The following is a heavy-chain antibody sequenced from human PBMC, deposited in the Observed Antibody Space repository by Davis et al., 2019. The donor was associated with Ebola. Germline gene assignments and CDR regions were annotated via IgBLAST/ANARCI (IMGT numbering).Heavy chain of an antibody. CDR1: GFTFRTYS. CDR3: TPGPKDP. CDR2: ILVSGTYI. D-gene: IGHD2-15*01. J-gene: IGHJ4*02. Sequence: GESLKISCAASGFTFRTYSMTWVRQAPGRGLEWVSSILVSGTYIYYADSVKGRFTISRDDAKNSLYLQMDSLRGEDTAVYYCTPGPKDPWGQGTLVTVSA. V-gene: IGHV3-21*03.